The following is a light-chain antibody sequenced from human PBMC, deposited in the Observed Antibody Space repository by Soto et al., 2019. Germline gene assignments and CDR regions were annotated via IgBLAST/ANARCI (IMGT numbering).Light chain of an antibody. CDR1: SSDVGSYNL. V-gene: IGLV2-23*01. CDR2: EGS. J-gene: IGLJ1*01. Sequence: QSVLTQPASVSGSPGQSTTISCPGTSSDVGSYNLVSWYQQHPGKAPKLMIYEGSKRPSGVSNRFSGSKSGNTASLTISGLQAEDEADYYCCSYAGSSTYVFGTGTKVTVL. CDR3: CSYAGSSTYV.